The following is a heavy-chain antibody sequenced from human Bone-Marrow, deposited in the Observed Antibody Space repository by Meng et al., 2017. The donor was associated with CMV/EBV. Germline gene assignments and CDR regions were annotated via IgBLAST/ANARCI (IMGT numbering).Heavy chain of an antibody. CDR1: GYTFTSYY. V-gene: IGHV1-46*01. Sequence: ASVKVSCKASGYTFTSYYMHWVRQAPGQGLEWMGIINPSGGSTSYAQKFQGRVTMTRDTCTSTVDMELSSLRSEDTAVYYCARGPLRTYGWFDPWGQGTLVTVSS. CDR3: ARGPLRTYGWFDP. D-gene: IGHD1-7*01. J-gene: IGHJ5*02. CDR2: INPSGGST.